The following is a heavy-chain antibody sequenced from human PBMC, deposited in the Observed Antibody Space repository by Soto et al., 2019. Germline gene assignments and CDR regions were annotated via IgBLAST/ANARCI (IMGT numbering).Heavy chain of an antibody. J-gene: IGHJ5*02. CDR1: GGSISSGGYS. V-gene: IGHV4-30-2*01. D-gene: IGHD3-3*02. CDR2: IDHRGST. Sequence: SETLSLTCAVSGGSISSGGYSWSWIRQPPGKGLEWIGDIDHRGSTYYNPSLKSRVTISVDRSKNQFSLKLSSVTAADTAVYYCARGPPFLPWGQGTLVTVSS. CDR3: ARGPPFLP.